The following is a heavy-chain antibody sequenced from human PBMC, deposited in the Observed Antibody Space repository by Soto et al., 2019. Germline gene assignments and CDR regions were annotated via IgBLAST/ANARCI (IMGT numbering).Heavy chain of an antibody. D-gene: IGHD2-15*01. V-gene: IGHV3-30*18. CDR2: ISYDGSNK. Sequence: GGSLRLSCAASGFTFSSYGMHWVRQAPGKGLEWVAVISYDGSNKYYADSVKGRFTISRDNSKNTLYLQMNSLRAEDTAVYYCAKAVSHGGVLGYWVYYYNHDMDVWGQGTTVTVSS. J-gene: IGHJ6*02. CDR1: GFTFSSYG. CDR3: AKAVSHGGVLGYWVYYYNHDMDV.